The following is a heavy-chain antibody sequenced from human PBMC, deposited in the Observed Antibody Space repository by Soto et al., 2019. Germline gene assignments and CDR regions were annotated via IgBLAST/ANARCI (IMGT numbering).Heavy chain of an antibody. CDR2: ISYDGSNK. Sequence: GGSLRLSCAASGFTFSSYAMHWVRQAPGKGLEWVAVISYDGSNKYYADSVKGRFTISRDNSKNTLYLQMNSLRAEDTAVYYCARAPDRKIHWSGGYFDYWGQGTLVTVSS. CDR1: GFTFSSYA. CDR3: ARAPDRKIHWSGGYFDY. D-gene: IGHD2-8*02. J-gene: IGHJ4*02. V-gene: IGHV3-30-3*01.